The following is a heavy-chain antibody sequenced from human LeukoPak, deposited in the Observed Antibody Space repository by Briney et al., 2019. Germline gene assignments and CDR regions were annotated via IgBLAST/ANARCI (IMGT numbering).Heavy chain of an antibody. J-gene: IGHJ4*02. Sequence: KPSETLSLTCAVYDGSFNGYYWSWIRQPPGKGLEWIGEIDHSGTTNYNPSLASRVTISVDPSQNQFSLNLNSVTAADTAVYYCVSLESGNRWSYDFWGQGTLVTVSS. CDR3: VSLESGNRWSYDF. CDR1: DGSFNGYY. V-gene: IGHV4-34*01. D-gene: IGHD1-26*01. CDR2: IDHSGTT.